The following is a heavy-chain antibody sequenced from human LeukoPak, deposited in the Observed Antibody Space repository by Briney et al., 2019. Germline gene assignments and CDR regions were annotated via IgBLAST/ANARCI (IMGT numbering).Heavy chain of an antibody. D-gene: IGHD5-24*01. Sequence: ASVKVSCKASGYTFTSYYMHWVRQAPGQGLEWMGIINPSGGSTGYAQKFQGRVTMTRDTSTSTVYMELSSLRSEGTAVYYCARVLSYGYNSDYFDYWGQGTLVTVSS. CDR1: GYTFTSYY. J-gene: IGHJ4*02. V-gene: IGHV1-46*01. CDR2: INPSGGST. CDR3: ARVLSYGYNSDYFDY.